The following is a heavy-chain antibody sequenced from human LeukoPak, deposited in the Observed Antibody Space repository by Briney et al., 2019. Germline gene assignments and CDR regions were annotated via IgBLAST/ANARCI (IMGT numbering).Heavy chain of an antibody. V-gene: IGHV4-31*03. Sequence: PSQTLSLTCSVSRGSITIDTYYCNWIRQLPGKGLEWIGYIYYGGSTDYNPCLQSRVTISVDTSKMQFSLSLSSVTAADTAVYYCAGGFDSRKVGYWGQGTLVPVSS. CDR3: AGGFDSRKVGY. D-gene: IGHD6-13*01. CDR2: IYYGGST. J-gene: IGHJ4*02. CDR1: RGSITIDTYY.